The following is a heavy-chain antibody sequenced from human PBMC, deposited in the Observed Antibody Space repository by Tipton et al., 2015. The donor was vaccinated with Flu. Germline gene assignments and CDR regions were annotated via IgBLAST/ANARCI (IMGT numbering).Heavy chain of an antibody. D-gene: IGHD1-14*01. CDR2: IYASGST. CDR1: GDSMNNYY. CDR3: ASTSNYGRRIEPDFDS. J-gene: IGHJ4*02. Sequence: TLSLTCTVSGDSMNNYYWSWIRQPAGKGLEWIGRIYASGSTTYNPSLKSRVTMSLDTSKNQFSLKLSSVTAADTAVYYCASTSNYGRRIEPDFDSWGQGTLVTVSS. V-gene: IGHV4-4*07.